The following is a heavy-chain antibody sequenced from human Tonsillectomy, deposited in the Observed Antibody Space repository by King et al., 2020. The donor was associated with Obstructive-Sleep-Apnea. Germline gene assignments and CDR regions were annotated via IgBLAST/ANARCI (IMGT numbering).Heavy chain of an antibody. CDR3: VKDTRVRGIIFAAFDI. D-gene: IGHD3-10*01. CDR2: ISWNSGNI. V-gene: IGHV3-9*01. J-gene: IGHJ3*02. CDR1: GFTFDDYA. Sequence: EVQLVESGGGLVQPGRSLRLSCAASGFTFDDYAIHWVRHAPGKGLEWVSGISWNSGNIGYADSVKGRFTISRDNAKNSLYLQMTSLRPEDTALYYCVKDTRVRGIIFAAFDIWGEGTMVTVSS.